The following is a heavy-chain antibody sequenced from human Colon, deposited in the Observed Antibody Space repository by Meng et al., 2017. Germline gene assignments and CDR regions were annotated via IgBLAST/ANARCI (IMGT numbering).Heavy chain of an antibody. Sequence: QVQLEESGPGRVKASETLSRTCACSGGSIVTYYWSWIRQPPGKGLEWIGNTDYSGSTNYNPSLARRGTISADSSKNQFSLKLSSVTAADTAVYYCASHQNGGTYPLDYWGQGTLVTVSS. V-gene: IGHV4-59*08. CDR1: GGSIVTYY. D-gene: IGHD3-16*02. J-gene: IGHJ4*02. CDR3: ASHQNGGTYPLDY. CDR2: TDYSGST.